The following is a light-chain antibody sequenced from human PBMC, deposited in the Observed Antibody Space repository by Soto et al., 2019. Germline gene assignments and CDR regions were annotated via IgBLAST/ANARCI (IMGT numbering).Light chain of an antibody. CDR1: QSISSY. CDR3: QQSYSTPRT. J-gene: IGKJ2*01. Sequence: DIQMTQSPSSLSTSVGERVTITCRASQSISSYLNWYQQKPGKAPKLLIYAASSLQSGVPSRFSGSGSGTDFTLTISSLQPEDFAPDYCQQSYSTPRTFGQGTKLEIK. CDR2: AAS. V-gene: IGKV1-39*01.